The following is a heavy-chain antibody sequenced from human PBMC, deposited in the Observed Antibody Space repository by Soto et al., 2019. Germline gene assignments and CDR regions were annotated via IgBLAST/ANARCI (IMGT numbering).Heavy chain of an antibody. D-gene: IGHD3-22*01. Sequence: PGGSLRLSCAASGFTFSSYWMSWVRQAPGKGLEWVANIKQDGSEKYYVDSVKGRFTISRDNAKNSLYLQMNSLRAEDTAVYYCARDLNHTYYYDSSGYYYPIYYYYYGMDVWGQGTTVTVSS. CDR2: IKQDGSEK. V-gene: IGHV3-7*01. CDR1: GFTFSSYW. J-gene: IGHJ6*02. CDR3: ARDLNHTYYYDSSGYYYPIYYYYYGMDV.